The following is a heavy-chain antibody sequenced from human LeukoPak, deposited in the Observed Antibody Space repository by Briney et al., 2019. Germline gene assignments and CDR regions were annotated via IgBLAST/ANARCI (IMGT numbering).Heavy chain of an antibody. J-gene: IGHJ4*02. CDR2: INPNSGGT. Sequence: GASVKVSCKASGYTFTGYYKHWVRQAPGQGLEWMGWINPNSGGTNYAQKFQGGVTMTRDTSISTAYMELSRLRSDDTAVYYCARDQLLRYFDWLLPYEYYFDYWGQGTLVTVSS. CDR3: ARDQLLRYFDWLLPYEYYFDY. V-gene: IGHV1-2*02. CDR1: GYTFTGYY. D-gene: IGHD3-9*01.